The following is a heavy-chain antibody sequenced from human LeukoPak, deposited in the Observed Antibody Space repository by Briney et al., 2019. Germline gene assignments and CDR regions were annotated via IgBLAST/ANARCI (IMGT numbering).Heavy chain of an antibody. Sequence: ASVKVSCKASGYTYPSYGISGVRQAPGQGLEWMGWISAYNGNTNYAQKLQGRVTMTTDTSTSTAYMELRSLRSDDTAVYYCARDHGVATIPDYWGQGTLVTVSS. V-gene: IGHV1-18*01. CDR1: GYTYPSYG. J-gene: IGHJ4*02. CDR2: ISAYNGNT. CDR3: ARDHGVATIPDY. D-gene: IGHD5-12*01.